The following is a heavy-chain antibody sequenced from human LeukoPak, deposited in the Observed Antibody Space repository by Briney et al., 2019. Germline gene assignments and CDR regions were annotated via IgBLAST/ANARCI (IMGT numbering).Heavy chain of an antibody. CDR2: IYSGGST. D-gene: IGHD5-18*01. CDR1: GFTVSSNY. Sequence: GGSLRLSCAASGFTVSSNYMSWVRQAPGKGLEWVSVIYSGGSTYYADSVKGRFTISRDNSKNTLYLQMNGLRAEDTAVYYCARTVPVDTSLSFDYWGQGTLVTVSS. V-gene: IGHV3-66*01. CDR3: ARTVPVDTSLSFDY. J-gene: IGHJ4*02.